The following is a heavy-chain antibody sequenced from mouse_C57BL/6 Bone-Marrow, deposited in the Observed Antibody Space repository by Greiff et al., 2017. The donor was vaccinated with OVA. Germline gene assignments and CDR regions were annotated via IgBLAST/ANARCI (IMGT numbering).Heavy chain of an antibody. CDR1: GYTFTSYW. V-gene: IGHV1-50*01. D-gene: IGHD2-4*01. CDR2: IDPSASYT. CDR3: ARERMGLPAWFAY. Sequence: QVQLQQPGAELVKPGASVTLSCKASGYTFTSYWMQWVKQRPGQGLEWIGEIDPSASYTNYNQKFKGKATLTVDTSSSTAYMQLSSLTSEDSAVYYCARERMGLPAWFAYWGQGTLVTVSA. J-gene: IGHJ3*01.